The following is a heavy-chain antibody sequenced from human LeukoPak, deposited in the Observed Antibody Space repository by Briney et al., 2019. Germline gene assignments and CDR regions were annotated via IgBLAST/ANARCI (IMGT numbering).Heavy chain of an antibody. Sequence: GGSLRLSCAASGFTFSSYSMNWVRQAPGKGLEWVSSISSSSSYIYYADSVKGRFTISRDNAKNSLYLQMNSLRAEDTAVYYCARVLHKRNYDSTIYYGYWGQGTLVTVSS. J-gene: IGHJ4*02. CDR3: ARVLHKRNYDSTIYYGY. CDR1: GFTFSSYS. CDR2: ISSSSSYI. D-gene: IGHD3-22*01. V-gene: IGHV3-21*01.